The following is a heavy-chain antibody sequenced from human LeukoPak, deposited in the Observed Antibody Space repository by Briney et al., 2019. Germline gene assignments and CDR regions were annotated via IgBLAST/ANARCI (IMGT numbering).Heavy chain of an antibody. CDR1: GGSFSGYY. CDR2: INHSGST. CDR3: ARVTKYSSGWYHRASIWFDP. D-gene: IGHD6-19*01. V-gene: IGHV4-34*01. J-gene: IGHJ5*02. Sequence: PSETLSLTCAVYGGSFSGYYWSWIRQPPGKGLEWIGEINHSGSTNYNPSLKSRVTISVDTSKNQFSLKLSSVTAADTAVYYCARVTKYSSGWYHRASIWFDPWGQGTLVTVSS.